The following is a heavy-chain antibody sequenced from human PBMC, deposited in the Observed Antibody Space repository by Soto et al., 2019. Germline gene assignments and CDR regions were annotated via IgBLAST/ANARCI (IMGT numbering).Heavy chain of an antibody. V-gene: IGHV3-23*01. CDR2: ISGSGGST. Sequence: EVQLLESGGGLVQPGGSLRLYCAASGFTFSSYAMSWVRQAPGKWLEWVSAISGSGGSTYYADSVKGRFTISRANSKNTLYLQMNSLRAEDTAVYYCAKESGYCSSTSCYGHDSFDIWGQGTMVTVSS. CDR1: GFTFSSYA. J-gene: IGHJ3*02. D-gene: IGHD2-2*01. CDR3: AKESGYCSSTSCYGHDSFDI.